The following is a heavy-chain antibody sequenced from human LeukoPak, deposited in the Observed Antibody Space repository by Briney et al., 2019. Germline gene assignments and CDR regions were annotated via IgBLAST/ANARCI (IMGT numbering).Heavy chain of an antibody. D-gene: IGHD6-6*01. Sequence: PGWSLRLSCAASGFIFSNYAMHWVLQAPGKGLEWVTFIRYDGSNKYYAESVKGRFTISRDNSKNTLYLQMNSLRAEDTAVYYCAKAIHSSSSGVVDYWGQGTLVTVSS. CDR3: AKAIHSSSSGVVDY. J-gene: IGHJ4*02. V-gene: IGHV3-30*02. CDR1: GFIFSNYA. CDR2: IRYDGSNK.